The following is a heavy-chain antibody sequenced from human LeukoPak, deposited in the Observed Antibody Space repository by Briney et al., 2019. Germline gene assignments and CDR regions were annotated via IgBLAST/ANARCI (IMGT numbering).Heavy chain of an antibody. CDR2: ISSSSTTI. J-gene: IGHJ4*02. Sequence: GGSLRLSCVASGFTFSSYSINWVRQAPGKGLEWVSYISSSSTTIYYADSVKGRFTITRDNAKNSLYLQMNSLRAEDTAVYYCARSFYYDTLTGYYFFDYWGQGTLVTVSS. CDR1: GFTFSSYS. CDR3: ARSFYYDTLTGYYFFDY. D-gene: IGHD3-9*01. V-gene: IGHV3-48*04.